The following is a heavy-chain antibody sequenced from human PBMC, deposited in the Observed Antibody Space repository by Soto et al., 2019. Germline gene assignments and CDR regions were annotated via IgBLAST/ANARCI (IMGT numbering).Heavy chain of an antibody. V-gene: IGHV3-15*01. CDR3: TTSNLGVDF. CDR1: GLIFSDVW. Sequence: GGSLRLSCAASGLIFSDVWMTWVRQAPGKGLEWVGRIKTKPDDGTIDYAAPVRGRFTISRDDSKNTLYLQMTSLTPDDTGVYYCTTSNLGVDFWGPGTLVT. D-gene: IGHD1-1*01. CDR2: IKTKPDDGTI. J-gene: IGHJ4*02.